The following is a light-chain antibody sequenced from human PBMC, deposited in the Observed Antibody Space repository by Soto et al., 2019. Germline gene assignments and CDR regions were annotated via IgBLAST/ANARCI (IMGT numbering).Light chain of an antibody. V-gene: IGLV2-14*02. J-gene: IGLJ1*01. CDR1: SSDVGSYNL. CDR2: EVS. Sequence: QSVLTQPASVSGSPGQSITISCPGTSSDVGSYNLVSWYQQHPGKAPKLMIYEVSKRPSGVSNRFSGSKSGNTASLTISGLQAEDEAEYYCTSYTSSTPFYVFGTGTKVTVL. CDR3: TSYTSSTPFYV.